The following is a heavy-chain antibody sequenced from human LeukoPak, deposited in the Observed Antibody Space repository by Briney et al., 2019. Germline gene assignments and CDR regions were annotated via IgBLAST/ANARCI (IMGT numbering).Heavy chain of an antibody. CDR3: ARVSGIAVADGDY. CDR1: GGTFSSYA. V-gene: IGHV1-69*13. D-gene: IGHD6-19*01. Sequence: SVKVSCKASGGTFSSYAISWVRQAPGQGLEWMGGIIPIFGTANYAQKFQGRVTITADESTSTAYMELSSLRSEDTAVYYCARVSGIAVADGDYWGQGTLVTVSS. J-gene: IGHJ4*02. CDR2: IIPIFGTA.